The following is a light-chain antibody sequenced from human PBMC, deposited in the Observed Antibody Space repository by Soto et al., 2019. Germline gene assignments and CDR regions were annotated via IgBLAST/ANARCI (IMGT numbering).Light chain of an antibody. CDR3: QQRSNWPSWT. CDR1: QSVSSY. J-gene: IGKJ1*01. V-gene: IGKV3-11*01. Sequence: EIVLTQSPATLSLSPGERATLSCRASQSVSSYLAWYQQKPGQAPRLLIYDASNRATGIPARFSGSGSGTDFTLTISSIEPEDFEVYYCQQRSNWPSWTFGQGTKVEIK. CDR2: DAS.